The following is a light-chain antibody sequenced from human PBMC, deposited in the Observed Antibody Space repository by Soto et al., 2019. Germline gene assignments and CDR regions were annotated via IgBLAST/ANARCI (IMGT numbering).Light chain of an antibody. V-gene: IGKV4-1*01. J-gene: IGKJ4*01. CDR3: QHYVTWPLT. Sequence: DIVMTQSPDSLTVSLGERATINCKSSQSVLSSSNNKNYLAWYQQKPGQPPKLLIYWASTRESGVPDRFSGSGSGTDFTLTISSLQAEDVAVYYCQHYVTWPLTFGGGTKVESK. CDR2: WAS. CDR1: QSVLSSSNNKNY.